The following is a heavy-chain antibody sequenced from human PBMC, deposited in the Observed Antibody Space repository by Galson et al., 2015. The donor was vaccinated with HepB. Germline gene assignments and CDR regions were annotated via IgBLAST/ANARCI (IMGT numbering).Heavy chain of an antibody. CDR3: ARVGWCGGSPGR. CDR2: ISSSSSTI. V-gene: IGHV3-48*02. CDR1: GFTFSSYS. J-gene: IGHJ4*02. Sequence: SLRLSCAASGFTFSSYSMNWVRQAPGKGLEWVSYISSSSSTIYHADSVKGRFTISRDNAKNSLYLQMSSLRDEDTAVFYCARVGWCGGSPGRWGQGTLVTVSS. D-gene: IGHD3-10*01.